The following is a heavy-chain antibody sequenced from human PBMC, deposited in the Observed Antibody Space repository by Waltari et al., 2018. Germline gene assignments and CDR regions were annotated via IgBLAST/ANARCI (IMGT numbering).Heavy chain of an antibody. CDR2: INPNSGGT. Sequence: QVQLVQSGAEVKKPGASVKVSCKASGYTFTGYYMHWVRQSPGQGLEWMGWINPNSGGTNYAKKFQGRVTMTRDTSISTAYMELSRLRSDDTAVYYCARGLPHQDDSSGYVDYWGQGTLVTVSS. CDR1: GYTFTGYY. D-gene: IGHD3-22*01. V-gene: IGHV1-2*02. CDR3: ARGLPHQDDSSGYVDY. J-gene: IGHJ4*02.